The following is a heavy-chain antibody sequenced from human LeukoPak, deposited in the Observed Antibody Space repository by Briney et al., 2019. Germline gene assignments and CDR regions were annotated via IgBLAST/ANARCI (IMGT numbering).Heavy chain of an antibody. CDR2: IYTSGST. J-gene: IGHJ6*03. CDR1: GGSISSYY. V-gene: IGHV4-4*09. Sequence: PSETLSLTCTVSGGSISSYYRSWIRQPPGKGLEWIGYIYTSGSTNYNPSLKSRVTISVDTSKNQFSLKLSSVTAADTAVYYCARDLGYRANYYYYYYMDVWGKGTTVTVSS. CDR3: ARDLGYRANYYYYYYMDV. D-gene: IGHD5-24*01.